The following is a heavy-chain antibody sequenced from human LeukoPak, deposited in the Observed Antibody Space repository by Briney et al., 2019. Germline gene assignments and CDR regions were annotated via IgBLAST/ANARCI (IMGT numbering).Heavy chain of an antibody. CDR2: INPNSGDT. D-gene: IGHD2-2*01. CDR3: ARLQPLVIPAAKLGFDY. V-gene: IGHV1-2*02. Sequence: ASVKVSCKASIYTFTGYYLHWVRQAPGQGLEWMGWINPNSGDTYYAQKFQGRVTMTRETSISTAYLELNSLRTDDTAVYYCARLQPLVIPAAKLGFDYWGQGTLVTVSS. CDR1: IYTFTGYY. J-gene: IGHJ4*02.